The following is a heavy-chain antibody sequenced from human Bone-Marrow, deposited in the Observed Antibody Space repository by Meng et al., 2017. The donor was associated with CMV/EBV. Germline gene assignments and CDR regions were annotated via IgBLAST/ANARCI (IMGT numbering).Heavy chain of an antibody. J-gene: IGHJ5*02. CDR1: GYSISSGYY. CDR3: ARVLSHYYDCWFDP. V-gene: IGHV4-38-2*02. CDR2: IYHSGST. Sequence: GSPRLSCTVSGYSISSGYYWGWIRQPPGKGLEWIGSIYHSGSTYYNPSLKSRVTISVDTSKNQFSLKLSSVTAADTAVYYCARVLSHYYDCWFDPWGQGTLVTVSS. D-gene: IGHD3-22*01.